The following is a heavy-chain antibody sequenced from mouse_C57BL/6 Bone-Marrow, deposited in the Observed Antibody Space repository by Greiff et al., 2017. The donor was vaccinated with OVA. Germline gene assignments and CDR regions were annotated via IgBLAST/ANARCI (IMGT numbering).Heavy chain of an antibody. CDR3: ARLDGNYPYDYAMDY. CDR1: GYTFTSYW. D-gene: IGHD2-1*01. CDR2: IHPSDSDT. J-gene: IGHJ4*01. Sequence: QVQLQQPGADLVKPGASVKVSCKASGYTFTSYWMHWVKQRPGPGLEWIGRIHPSDSDTHYNHKFKGKATLTVDKSSSTAYMQLRSLTSEDSAVYDCARLDGNYPYDYAMDYWGQGTTGTVSS. V-gene: IGHV1-74*01.